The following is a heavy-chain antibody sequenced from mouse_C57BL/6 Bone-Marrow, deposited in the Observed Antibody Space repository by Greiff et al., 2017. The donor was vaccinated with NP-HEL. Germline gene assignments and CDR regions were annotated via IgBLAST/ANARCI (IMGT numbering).Heavy chain of an antibody. J-gene: IGHJ3*01. CDR1: GYTFTSYW. V-gene: IGHV1-50*01. CDR3: ARDIYYGNSFAY. D-gene: IGHD2-1*01. Sequence: QVQLQQPGAELVKPGASVKLSCKASGYTFTSYWMQWVKQRPGQGLEWIGEIDPSDSYTNYNQKFKGKATLTVDTSSSTAYMQLSSLTSEDSAVYYCARDIYYGNSFAYWGQGTLVTVSA. CDR2: IDPSDSYT.